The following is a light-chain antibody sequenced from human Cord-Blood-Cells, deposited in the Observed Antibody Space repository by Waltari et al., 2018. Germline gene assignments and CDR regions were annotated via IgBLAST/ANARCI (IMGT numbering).Light chain of an antibody. CDR3: CSYAGSSTPNWV. J-gene: IGLJ3*02. CDR1: SSDVGSYNL. CDR2: EGS. Sequence: QSALTQPASVSGSPGQSITISCTGTSSDVGSYNLVSWYQQHPGKAPKLMIYEGSKRPSGVSNRFSGSKSGNTASLTFTGLQAEDEADYYCCSYAGSSTPNWVFGGGTKLTVL. V-gene: IGLV2-23*01.